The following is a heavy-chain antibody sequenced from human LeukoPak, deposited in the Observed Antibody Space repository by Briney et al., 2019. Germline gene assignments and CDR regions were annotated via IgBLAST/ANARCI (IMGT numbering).Heavy chain of an antibody. CDR1: AFSLNAYN. D-gene: IGHD1-26*01. CDR3: VRELGTYRPIDY. V-gene: IGHV3-21*04. J-gene: IGHJ4*02. CDR2: ISYTGTYI. Sequence: PGGSLRLSCAASAFSLNAYNMNWVRQAPGKGLEWVSSISYTGTYIYYADSVKGRFTISRDNAQNSLYLQMNSLRVEDTAIYYCVRELGTYRPIDYWGQGTLVSGSS.